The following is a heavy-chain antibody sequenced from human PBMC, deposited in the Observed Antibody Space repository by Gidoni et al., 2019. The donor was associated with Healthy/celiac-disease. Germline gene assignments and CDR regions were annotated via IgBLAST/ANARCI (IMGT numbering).Heavy chain of an antibody. V-gene: IGHV3-23*01. D-gene: IGHD3-10*01. CDR3: AKSKRLYYYGSGVSTY. J-gene: IGHJ4*02. CDR1: GLTFSSWA. CDR2: ISGSGGST. Sequence: EVQLLESGGGLVQPGGSLRLSCAASGLTFSSWAMRWVRQAPGKGLDWVSAISGSGGSTYYADSVKGRFTISRDNSKNTLYLQMNSLRAEDTAVYYCAKSKRLYYYGSGVSTYWGQGTLVTVSS.